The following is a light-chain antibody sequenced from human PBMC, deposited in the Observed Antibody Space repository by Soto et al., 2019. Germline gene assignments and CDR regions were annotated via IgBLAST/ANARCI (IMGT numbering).Light chain of an antibody. CDR1: SSDVGGYNY. CDR2: EVS. J-gene: IGLJ1*01. Sequence: HSALTQPASVSGSPGQSIAISCTGTSSDVGGYNYVSWYQQHPGKAPKLMIHEVSNRPSGISDRFSGSKSGNTASLTISGLQADDEADYYCSSHTSYSTRVFGTGTKLTVL. V-gene: IGLV2-14*01. CDR3: SSHTSYSTRV.